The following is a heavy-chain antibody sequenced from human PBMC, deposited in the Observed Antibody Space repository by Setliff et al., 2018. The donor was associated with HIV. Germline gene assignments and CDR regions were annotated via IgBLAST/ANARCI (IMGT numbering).Heavy chain of an antibody. D-gene: IGHD2-15*01. Sequence: GGSLRLSCAGSGFTSSSYALTFSTYAMSWVRQAPGKGLEWVSGISGNGGSAYYADSVKGRFTISRDNSKNTLYLQMNSLRAADAAVYYCAKDVCSGAYCYAYYYYGMDVWGQGTMVTVSS. CDR1: GFTSSSYALTFSTYA. CDR3: AKDVCSGAYCYAYYYYGMDV. V-gene: IGHV3-23*01. CDR2: ISGNGGSA. J-gene: IGHJ6*02.